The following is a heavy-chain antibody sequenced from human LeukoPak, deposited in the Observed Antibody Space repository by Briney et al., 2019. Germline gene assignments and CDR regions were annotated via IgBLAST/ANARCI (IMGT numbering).Heavy chain of an antibody. CDR1: GVTVSTIY. CDR2: IYPDGKA. V-gene: IGHV3-53*01. CDR3: ATLKGWYGEGCFDY. D-gene: IGHD3-10*01. Sequence: GGSLRLSCAASGVTVSTIYMGWVRQAPGKGLDWVSVIYPDGKAYYAESVKGRFTISRDSSENTLFLQMNSLRAEDAAVYYCATLKGWYGEGCFDYWGQGTLVTVSS. J-gene: IGHJ4*02.